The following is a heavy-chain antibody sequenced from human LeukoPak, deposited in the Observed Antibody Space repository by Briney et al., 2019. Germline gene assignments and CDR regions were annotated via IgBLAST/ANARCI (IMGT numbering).Heavy chain of an antibody. Sequence: SETLSLTCTVSGGPISTYYWSWFRQPPGKGLEWIAYIYYSGTTNYNPSLKSRVTISVDTSKNQFSLKLTPVTAADTAVYYCARDLSAFDYWGQGILVTVSS. CDR2: IYYSGTT. D-gene: IGHD3-3*01. CDR1: GGPISTYY. J-gene: IGHJ4*02. V-gene: IGHV4-59*12. CDR3: ARDLSAFDY.